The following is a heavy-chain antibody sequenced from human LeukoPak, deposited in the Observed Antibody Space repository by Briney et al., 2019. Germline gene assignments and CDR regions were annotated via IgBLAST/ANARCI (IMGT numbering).Heavy chain of an antibody. CDR1: GFTFSSYA. CDR3: ARCPWVAGKNDAFDI. V-gene: IGHV3-30-3*01. J-gene: IGHJ3*02. D-gene: IGHD6-19*01. Sequence: AGGSLRLSCAASGFTFSSYAMHWVRQAPGKGLGWVAVISYDGSNKYYADSVKGRFTISRDNSKNTLYLQMNSLRAEDTAVYYCARCPWVAGKNDAFDIWGQGTMVTVSS. CDR2: ISYDGSNK.